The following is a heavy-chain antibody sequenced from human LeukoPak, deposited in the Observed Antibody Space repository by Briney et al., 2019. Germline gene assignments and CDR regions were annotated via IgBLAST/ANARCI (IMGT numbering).Heavy chain of an antibody. J-gene: IGHJ4*02. CDR3: ARSIPSLNYFDY. V-gene: IGHV1-46*01. Sequence: ASVKVSCRTSGYTFTSYYIHWVRQAPGQGLEWMGIFNPSTGNTDYAQKFQDRVTMTGDTSTSTVYMQLSGLRSEDTAVYYCARSIPSLNYFDYWGQGTLVTVSS. D-gene: IGHD2-21*01. CDR1: GYTFTSYY. CDR2: FNPSTGNT.